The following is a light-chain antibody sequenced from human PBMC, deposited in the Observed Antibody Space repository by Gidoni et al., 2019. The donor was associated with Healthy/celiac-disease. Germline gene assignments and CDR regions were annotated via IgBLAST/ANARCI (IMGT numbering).Light chain of an antibody. CDR3: QQYYSYPWT. J-gene: IGKJ1*01. Sequence: AIRITQSPSSFSASTGDRVTITCRARQGISSYLAWYQQKPGKAPKLLIYAASTLQSGVPSRFSGSGSGTDFTLTSSCLQSEDFATYYCQQYYSYPWTFGQGTKVEIK. CDR2: AAS. CDR1: QGISSY. V-gene: IGKV1-8*01.